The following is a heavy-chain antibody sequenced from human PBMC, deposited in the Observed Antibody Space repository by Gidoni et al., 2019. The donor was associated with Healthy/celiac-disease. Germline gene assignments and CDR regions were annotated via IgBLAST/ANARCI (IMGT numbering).Heavy chain of an antibody. CDR1: RFTFSNAW. J-gene: IGHJ6*02. CDR2: IKSKTDGGTT. Sequence: EVQLVAAGGGLVKPGGSLKLSCAASRFTFSNAWMSWVRQAPGKGLEWVGRIKSKTDGGTTDYAAPVKGRFTISRDDSKNTLYLQMNSLKTEDTAVYYCTTVSVVIPAVYGMDVWGQGTTVTVSS. CDR3: TTVSVVIPAVYGMDV. V-gene: IGHV3-15*01. D-gene: IGHD3-22*01.